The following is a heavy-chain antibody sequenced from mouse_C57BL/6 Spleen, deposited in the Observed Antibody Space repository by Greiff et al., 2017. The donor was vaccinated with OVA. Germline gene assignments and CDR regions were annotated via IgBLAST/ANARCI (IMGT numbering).Heavy chain of an antibody. J-gene: IGHJ4*01. CDR1: GYSFTDYN. CDR2: INPNYGTT. CDR3: ARSHDYDRRLGYAMDY. D-gene: IGHD2-4*01. V-gene: IGHV1-39*01. Sequence: EVKLLESGPELVKPGASVKISCKASGYSFTDYNMNWVKQSNGKSLEWIGVINPNYGTTSYNQKFKGKATLTVDQSSSTAYMQLNSLTSEDSAVYYCARSHDYDRRLGYAMDYWGQGTSVTVSS.